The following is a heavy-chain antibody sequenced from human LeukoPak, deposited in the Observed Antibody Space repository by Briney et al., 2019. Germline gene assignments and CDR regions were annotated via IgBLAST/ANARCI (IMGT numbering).Heavy chain of an antibody. CDR1: GYTFTGYY. CDR2: INPDSGGT. J-gene: IGHJ5*02. V-gene: IGHV1-2*02. Sequence: ASVKVSCKASGYTFTGYYLHWVRQAPGQGLEWMGWINPDSGGTNFAQKFQGRVTMTRDTSISTAYMELSRLRSDDTAVYYCARDCSTLFDPWGQGTLVTVSS. CDR3: ARDCSTLFDP. D-gene: IGHD2-2*01.